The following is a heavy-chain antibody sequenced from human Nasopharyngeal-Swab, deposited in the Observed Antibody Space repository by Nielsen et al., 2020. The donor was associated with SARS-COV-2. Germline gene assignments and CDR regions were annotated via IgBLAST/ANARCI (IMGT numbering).Heavy chain of an antibody. D-gene: IGHD3-22*01. J-gene: IGHJ4*02. CDR1: GGSFSGYY. Sequence: GSLRLSCAVYGGSFSGYYWSWIRQPPGKGLEWIGEINHSGSTNYNPPLKSRVTISVDTSKNQFSLKLSSVTAADTAVYYCARGIGQYYYDSSGYYFFDYWGQGTLVTVSS. CDR3: ARGIGQYYYDSSGYYFFDY. CDR2: INHSGST. V-gene: IGHV4-34*01.